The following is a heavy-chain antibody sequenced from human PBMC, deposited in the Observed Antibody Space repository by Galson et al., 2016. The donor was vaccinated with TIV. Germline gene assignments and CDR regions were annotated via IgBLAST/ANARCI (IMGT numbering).Heavy chain of an antibody. J-gene: IGHJ4*02. D-gene: IGHD2-2*01. CDR1: GFIFDYYS. Sequence: SLRLSCAASGFIFDYYSMHWVRQAPGKGLEWVAVISHDGIEIYYSDSVKGRFTISRDNSKNSLYLQMNGLRVEDTAVYYCARDCSSSNCYTDPIYFDSWGQGVLVTVSS. CDR2: ISHDGIEI. V-gene: IGHV3-30*03. CDR3: ARDCSSSNCYTDPIYFDS.